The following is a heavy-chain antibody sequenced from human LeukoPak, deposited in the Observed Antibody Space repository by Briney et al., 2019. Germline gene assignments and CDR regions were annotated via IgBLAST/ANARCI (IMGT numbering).Heavy chain of an antibody. J-gene: IGHJ4*02. D-gene: IGHD3-10*01. CDR2: ISGSGGST. CDR3: AKLRSSGGKGFFDY. Sequence: PGGSLRLSCAASGSTFSSYAMSWVRQAPGKGLEWVSAISGSGGSTYYADSVKGRFTISRDNSKNTLYLQMNSLRAEDTAVYYCAKLRSSGGKGFFDYWGQGTLVTVSS. V-gene: IGHV3-23*01. CDR1: GSTFSSYA.